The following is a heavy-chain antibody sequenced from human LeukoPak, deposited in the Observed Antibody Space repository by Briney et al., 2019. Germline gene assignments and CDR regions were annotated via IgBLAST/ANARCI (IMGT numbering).Heavy chain of an antibody. CDR3: ARDHELPYCGGGCSPYGMDV. CDR2: ISAYNGNT. D-gene: IGHD2-21*02. J-gene: IGHJ6*02. CDR1: GYTFTSYG. V-gene: IGHV1-18*01. Sequence: GASVKVSCKASGYTFTSYGISWVRQAPGQGLEWMGWISAYNGNTNYAQKLQGRVTMTTDTSTSTAYMELRSLRSDDTAVYYCARDHELPYCGGGCSPYGMDVWGQGTTVTVSS.